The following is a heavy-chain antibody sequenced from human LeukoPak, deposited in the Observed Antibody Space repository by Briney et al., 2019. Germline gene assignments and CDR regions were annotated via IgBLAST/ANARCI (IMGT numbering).Heavy chain of an antibody. J-gene: IGHJ6*02. CDR3: ARANDYYYYGMDV. CDR2: IYSGGST. CDR1: GFTLSSNY. Sequence: PGGSLRLSCAASGFTLSSNYMSWVRQAPGKGLEWVSVIYSGGSTYYADSVKGRFTISRDNSKNTLYLQMNSLRAEDTAVYYCARANDYYYYGMDVWGQGTTVTVSS. V-gene: IGHV3-53*01.